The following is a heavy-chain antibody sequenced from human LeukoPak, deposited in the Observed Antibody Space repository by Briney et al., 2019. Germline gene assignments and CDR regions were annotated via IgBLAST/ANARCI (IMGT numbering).Heavy chain of an antibody. D-gene: IGHD2-8*01. Sequence: GGSLRLSCAASAFSINNFWMHWVRQGPGKGLEWVSRINKDATITTYADSVKGRFTISRDNAKNTVYLQMNSLRAEDTAVYYCATSRTFDYWGQGTLVTVSS. V-gene: IGHV3-74*03. CDR3: ATSRTFDY. J-gene: IGHJ4*02. CDR1: AFSINNFW. CDR2: INKDATIT.